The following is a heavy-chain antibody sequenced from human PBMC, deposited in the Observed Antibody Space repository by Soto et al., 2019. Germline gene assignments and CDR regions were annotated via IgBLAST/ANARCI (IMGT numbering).Heavy chain of an antibody. Sequence: AASVKVSCKASGYTFTGYYMHWVRQAPGQGLEWMGWINPNSGGTNYAQKFQGWVTMTRDTSISTAYMELSRLRSDDTAVYYCARVLTIKDGPSYYYYGMDVWGQGTTVTVSS. J-gene: IGHJ6*02. CDR3: ARVLTIKDGPSYYYYGMDV. D-gene: IGHD3-10*01. CDR2: INPNSGGT. V-gene: IGHV1-2*04. CDR1: GYTFTGYY.